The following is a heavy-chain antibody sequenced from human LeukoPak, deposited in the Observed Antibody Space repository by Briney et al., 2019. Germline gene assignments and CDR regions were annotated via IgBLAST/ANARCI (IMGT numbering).Heavy chain of an antibody. CDR2: IQSDGSTT. J-gene: IGHJ4*02. CDR1: GFTLGNYW. Sequence: GGSLRLSCAASGFTLGNYWMHWVRHAPGKGLVWVSRIQSDGSTTTYADSVKGRFTISRDNAKNTLYLQMNSLRAEDTAVYYCAREAAVPNTVFDYWGQGRLVTVSS. CDR3: AREAAVPNTVFDY. V-gene: IGHV3-74*01. D-gene: IGHD4-17*01.